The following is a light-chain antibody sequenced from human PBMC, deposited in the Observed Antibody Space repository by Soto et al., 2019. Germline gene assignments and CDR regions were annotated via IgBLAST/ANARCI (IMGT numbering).Light chain of an antibody. Sequence: EIVITQSPATLSVSPGERATLSCRASQSVSSNLAWYQQKPGQAPRLLIYGASTRATGIPARFSGSGSGTEITLTISSLQSEDFAVYYCQQYNNWPPTWTFGQGTKVDIK. V-gene: IGKV3-15*01. CDR1: QSVSSN. CDR2: GAS. CDR3: QQYNNWPPTWT. J-gene: IGKJ1*01.